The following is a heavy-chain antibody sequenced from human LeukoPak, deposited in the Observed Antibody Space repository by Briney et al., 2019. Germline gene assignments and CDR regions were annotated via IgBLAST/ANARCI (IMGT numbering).Heavy chain of an antibody. CDR1: GFTFSDHG. J-gene: IGHJ6*02. CDR3: SRGGWPTAGTPRMDV. CDR2: IYYDGKNK. V-gene: IGHV3-33*01. D-gene: IGHD6-13*01. Sequence: GGSLRLSCAASGFTFSDHGIHWVRHGPGKGLEWVAIIYYDGKNKYYADSAKGRFTISRDNPKNTAYLQMNSLRGDDTGVYYCSRGGWPTAGTPRMDVWGQGTTVIVSS.